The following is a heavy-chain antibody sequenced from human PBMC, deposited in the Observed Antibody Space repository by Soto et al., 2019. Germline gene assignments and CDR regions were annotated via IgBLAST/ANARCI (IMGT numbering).Heavy chain of an antibody. Sequence: QVQLQESGPGLVKPSQTLSLTCTVSGGSISSGGYYWSWIRQPPGKGLELIGYIYYSGTTYYTDYHPSLTTRATASVDTSKNRVSLKLSSVTAADPSVDYGAGEPLTWGQGTLATVSS. CDR3: AGEPLT. CDR2: IYYSGTT. CDR1: GGSISSGGYY. V-gene: IGHV4-31*03. J-gene: IGHJ4*02.